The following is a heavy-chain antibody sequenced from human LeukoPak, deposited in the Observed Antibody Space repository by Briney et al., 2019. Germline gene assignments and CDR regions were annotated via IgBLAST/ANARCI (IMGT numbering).Heavy chain of an antibody. Sequence: ASVKVSCKASGYTFTSYDINWVRQAPGQGLEWMGWISAYNGNTNYAQKLQGRVTMTTDTSTSTAYMELRSLRSDDTAVYYCARDLEQQLPRYWGQGTLVTVSS. CDR2: ISAYNGNT. D-gene: IGHD6-13*01. V-gene: IGHV1-18*01. J-gene: IGHJ4*02. CDR1: GYTFTSYD. CDR3: ARDLEQQLPRY.